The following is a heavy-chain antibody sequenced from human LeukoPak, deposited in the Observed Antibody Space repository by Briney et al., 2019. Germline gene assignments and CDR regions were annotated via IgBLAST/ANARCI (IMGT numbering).Heavy chain of an antibody. D-gene: IGHD5-12*01. Sequence: PGGSLRLSCAASGFTFSSYAMHWVRQAPGKGLEYVSAISSNGGSTYYANSVKGRFTISRDNSKNTLYLQMGSLRAEDMAVYYCARDLNGYDPLGYWGQETLVTVSS. CDR1: GFTFSSYA. CDR2: ISSNGGST. CDR3: ARDLNGYDPLGY. V-gene: IGHV3-64*01. J-gene: IGHJ4*02.